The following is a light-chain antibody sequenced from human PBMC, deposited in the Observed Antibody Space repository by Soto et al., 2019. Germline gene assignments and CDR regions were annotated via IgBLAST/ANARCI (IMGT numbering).Light chain of an antibody. J-gene: IGLJ1*01. CDR1: SSNIGKNS. V-gene: IGLV1-47*01. CDR2: SNN. Sequence: QSVLTQPPSASGTPGQRVTTPCSGSSSNIGKNSVYWYQQFPGTAPKLPIYSNNKRPSGVPDRFSASKSGTSASLAISGLRSEDEADYYCAAWDDSLSGYVFGTGTKLTVL. CDR3: AAWDDSLSGYV.